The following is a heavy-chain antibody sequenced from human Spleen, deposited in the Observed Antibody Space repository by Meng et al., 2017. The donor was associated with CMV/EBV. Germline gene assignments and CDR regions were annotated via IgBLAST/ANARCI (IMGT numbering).Heavy chain of an antibody. CDR1: GFTFTNAW. V-gene: IGHV3-15*01. J-gene: IGHJ4*02. CDR3: TTDRGGYSDDYYFDY. Sequence: GGSLRLSCAASGFTFTNAWMSWVRQAPGKGLEWVGRIKSKTDGGTTDYAAPVKGRFTISRDDSKNTLYLQMNSLKTEDTAVYYCTTDRGGYSDDYYFDYWGQGTLVTVSS. D-gene: IGHD5-18*01. CDR2: IKSKTDGGTT.